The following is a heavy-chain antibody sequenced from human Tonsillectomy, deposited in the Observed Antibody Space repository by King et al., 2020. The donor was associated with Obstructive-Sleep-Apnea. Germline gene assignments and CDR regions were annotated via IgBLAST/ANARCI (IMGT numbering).Heavy chain of an antibody. V-gene: IGHV3-23*04. CDR3: ARSYDFWSGPHD. CDR2: ISGSADST. CDR1: GFTFSSFA. J-gene: IGHJ4*02. D-gene: IGHD3-3*01. Sequence: VQLVESGGGLVQPGGSLRLSCAASGFTFSSFAMNWVRQAPGKGLEWVSGISGSADSTYYADSVKGRLTISRDNSKNKLYLQMNSLRAEDTALYYCARSYDFWSGPHDWGQGTLVTVSS.